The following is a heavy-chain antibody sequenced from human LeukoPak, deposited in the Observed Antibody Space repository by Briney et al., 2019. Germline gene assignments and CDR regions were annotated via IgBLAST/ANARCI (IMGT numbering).Heavy chain of an antibody. CDR2: FDPEDGET. J-gene: IGHJ5*02. D-gene: IGHD2-15*01. CDR3: ATVNLGYCSSGSCYWFDP. V-gene: IGHV1-24*01. Sequence: GASVKVSCKVSGYTLTELSMHWVRQAPGKGLEWMGGFDPEDGETIYAQKFQGRVTMTEDTSTDTAYMELSSLRSEDTAVYYCATVNLGYCSSGSCYWFDPWGQGTLVTVSS. CDR1: GYTLTELS.